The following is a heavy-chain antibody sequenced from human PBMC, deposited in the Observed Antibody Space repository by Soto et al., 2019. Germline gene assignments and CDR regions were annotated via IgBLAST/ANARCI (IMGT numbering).Heavy chain of an antibody. Sequence: EVPLLESGGGLVQPGGSLRLSCAASGFTFSSCAMGWVRQAPGKGLEWVSDIIDSGASTYYADSVKGRFTISRDNXMSTLYLQMNSLRAEDTALYYCAKGRSYYYYYGVDVWGQGTTVTVSS. CDR2: IIDSGAST. CDR1: GFTFSSCA. CDR3: AKGRSYYYYYGVDV. J-gene: IGHJ6*02. V-gene: IGHV3-23*01.